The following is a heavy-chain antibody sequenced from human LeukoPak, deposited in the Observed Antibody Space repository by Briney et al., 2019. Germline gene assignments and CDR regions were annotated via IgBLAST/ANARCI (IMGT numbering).Heavy chain of an antibody. V-gene: IGHV3-23*01. CDR2: ISGSGGST. D-gene: IGHD3-3*01. CDR3: AKGDVLRFLEWLFVSSEYYFDY. J-gene: IGHJ4*02. Sequence: PGGSLRLSCAASGFTFSSSAMSWVRQAPGKGLEWVSSISGSGGSTYYADSVKGRFTISRDNSKNTLYLQMNSLRAEDTAVYYCAKGDVLRFLEWLFVSSEYYFDYWGQGTLVTVSS. CDR1: GFTFSSSA.